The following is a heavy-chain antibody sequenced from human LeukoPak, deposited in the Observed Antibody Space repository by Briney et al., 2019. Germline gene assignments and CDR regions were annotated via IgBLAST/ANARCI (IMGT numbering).Heavy chain of an antibody. Sequence: SETLSLTCTVSGGSISSSNYYWGWIRQPPGKGLEWIGSIYYSGSTYYRPSLKCRVTMSVDTSKNQFSLKLSSVTAADTAVYYCARHAEEYSSSAYFDSWGQGTLVTVSS. D-gene: IGHD6-6*01. V-gene: IGHV4-39*01. CDR2: IYYSGST. CDR1: GGSISSSNYY. J-gene: IGHJ4*02. CDR3: ARHAEEYSSSAYFDS.